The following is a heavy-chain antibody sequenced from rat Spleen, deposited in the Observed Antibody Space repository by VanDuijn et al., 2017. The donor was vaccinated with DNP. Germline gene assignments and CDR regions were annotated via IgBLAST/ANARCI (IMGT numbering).Heavy chain of an antibody. CDR3: ARHWGGYGGMDA. CDR1: GFTFSNYG. Sequence: EVQLVESGGGLVQPGRSLKLSCAASGFTFSNYGMAWVRQAPTKGLEWVATISYDGSSTYYRDSVKGRFTISRDNAKSTLYLQMDSLRSEDTATYYCARHWGGYGGMDAWGQGASVTVSS. J-gene: IGHJ4*01. D-gene: IGHD4-3*01. CDR2: ISYDGSST. V-gene: IGHV5-29*01.